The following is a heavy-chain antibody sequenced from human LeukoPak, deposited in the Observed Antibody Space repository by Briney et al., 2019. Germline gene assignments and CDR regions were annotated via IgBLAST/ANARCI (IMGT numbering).Heavy chain of an antibody. CDR2: IYFSGNT. Sequence: SETLSLTCTVSGGSINSFYWSWIRQPPGKGLEWIGYIYFSGNTKYNPSLKSRVTISVDTSKNQFSLKLSSVTAADTAVYYCARYYYDSSGYYYKPWGQGTLVTVSS. CDR1: GGSINSFY. D-gene: IGHD3-22*01. V-gene: IGHV4-59*01. J-gene: IGHJ4*02. CDR3: ARYYYDSSGYYYKP.